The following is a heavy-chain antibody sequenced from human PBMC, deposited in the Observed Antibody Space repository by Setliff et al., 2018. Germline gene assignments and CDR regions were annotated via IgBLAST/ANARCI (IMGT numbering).Heavy chain of an antibody. V-gene: IGHV3-48*03. CDR3: ARSINGYQQRYDI. D-gene: IGHD3-22*01. CDR1: GFTFRSYE. J-gene: IGHJ4*02. CDR2: INSGGSKV. Sequence: PGGSLRLPCAASGFTFRSYEMNWVRQTPGKGLEWVSYINSGGSKVYYADSVKGRFTISRDNAKNSLYLLMKSVRVDDTAVYYCARSINGYQQRYDIWGQGALVTVSS.